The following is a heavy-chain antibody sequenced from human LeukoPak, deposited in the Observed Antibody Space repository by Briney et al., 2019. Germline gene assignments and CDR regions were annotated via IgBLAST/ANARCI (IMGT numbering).Heavy chain of an antibody. CDR2: IRYDGSNK. CDR3: ANYHDYGGLDAFDI. D-gene: IGHD4-23*01. J-gene: IGHJ3*02. V-gene: IGHV3-30*02. Sequence: GGSLRLSCAASGFTFSSYGMHWVRQAPGKGLEWVAFIRYDGSNKYYADSVKGRFTISRDNSKNTLYLQMNTLRAEDTAVYYCANYHDYGGLDAFDIWGQGTMVTVSS. CDR1: GFTFSSYG.